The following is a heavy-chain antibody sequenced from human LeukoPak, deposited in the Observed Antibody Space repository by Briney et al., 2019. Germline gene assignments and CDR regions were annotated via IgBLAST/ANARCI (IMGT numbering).Heavy chain of an antibody. V-gene: IGHV3-7*01. D-gene: IGHD7-27*01. Sequence: GRSLRLSCAASGFTFSSYAMHWVRQAPGKGLEWVANIKQDGSEKYYVDSVKGRFTISRDNAKNSLYLQMNSLRAEDTAVYYCARDAGDLDYWGQGTLVTVSS. CDR3: ARDAGDLDY. CDR1: GFTFSSYA. CDR2: IKQDGSEK. J-gene: IGHJ4*02.